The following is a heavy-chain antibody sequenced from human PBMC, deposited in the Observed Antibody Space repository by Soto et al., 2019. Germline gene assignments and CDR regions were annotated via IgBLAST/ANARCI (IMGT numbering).Heavy chain of an antibody. CDR2: ISTSSTYI. CDR3: ASFDAVAIHNIDY. V-gene: IGHV3-21*01. D-gene: IGHD3-9*01. CDR1: GFTFSSYS. Sequence: EVQLVESGGGLVKPGGSLRLSCAASGFTFSSYSMNWVRQAPGKGLEWVSSISTSSTYIIYADSGKGRFTISRDDAKNTLCLQMDSLSADDTPVYYCASFDAVAIHNIDYSGQGTLVAVSS. J-gene: IGHJ4*02.